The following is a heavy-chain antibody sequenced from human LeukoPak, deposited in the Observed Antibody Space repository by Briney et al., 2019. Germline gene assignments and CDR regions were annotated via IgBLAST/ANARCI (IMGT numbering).Heavy chain of an antibody. CDR3: ARGQTIVGATGDF. Sequence: SETLSLTCAVYGGSFSGYYWGWIRQPPGKGLEWIGEINHSGSTNYNPSLKSRVTISVDTSKNQFSLKLSSVTAADTAVYYCARGQTIVGATGDFWGQGTLVTVSS. V-gene: IGHV4-34*01. J-gene: IGHJ4*02. CDR1: GGSFSGYY. CDR2: INHSGST. D-gene: IGHD1-26*01.